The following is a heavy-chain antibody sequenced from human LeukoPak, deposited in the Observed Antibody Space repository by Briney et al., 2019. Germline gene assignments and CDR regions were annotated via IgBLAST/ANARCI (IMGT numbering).Heavy chain of an antibody. Sequence: PGGSLRLSCAASGFTFSSYWMTWVRQAPGKGLEWVANIKQDGSEKYYVDSVKGRFTISRDNAKNSLYLQMNSLRAEDTAVYYCARNRIVGAGTPFDYWGQGTLVTVSS. V-gene: IGHV3-7*03. J-gene: IGHJ4*02. CDR3: ARNRIVGAGTPFDY. CDR1: GFTFSSYW. D-gene: IGHD1-26*01. CDR2: IKQDGSEK.